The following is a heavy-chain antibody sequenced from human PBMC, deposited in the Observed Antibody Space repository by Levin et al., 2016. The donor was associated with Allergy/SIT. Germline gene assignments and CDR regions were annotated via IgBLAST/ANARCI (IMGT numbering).Heavy chain of an antibody. Sequence: SGPTLVKPTQTLTLTCTFSGFSLTTRGVGVGWIRSVPRKGPGVACTHFRDDDKYYSPSLKTRLSITRDTSKNQVVLTMTNMDPVDTATYYCAHTFSTSLARRIFDYWGRGNPGHRLL. J-gene: IGHJ4*02. CDR1: GFSLTTRGVG. CDR3: AHTFSTSLARRIFDY. CDR2: FRDDDK. V-gene: IGHV2-5*02. D-gene: IGHD6-6*01.